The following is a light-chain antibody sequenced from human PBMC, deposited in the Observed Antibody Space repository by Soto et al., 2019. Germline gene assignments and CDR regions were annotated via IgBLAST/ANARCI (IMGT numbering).Light chain of an antibody. V-gene: IGKV3-15*01. Sequence: GMKQSAATLSVYTGERATLSCRASQSVSSNLAWYQQKPGQAPRLLIYGASTTATGIPARFSGSGSGTEFTLTISSLEPEDFAVYYCQRRANWPPWTFGQGTKVDIK. J-gene: IGKJ1*01. CDR3: QRRANWPPWT. CDR2: GAS. CDR1: QSVSSN.